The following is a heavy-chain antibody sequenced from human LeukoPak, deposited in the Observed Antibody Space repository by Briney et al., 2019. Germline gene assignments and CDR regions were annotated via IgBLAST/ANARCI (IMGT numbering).Heavy chain of an antibody. Sequence: PSETLSLTCTVSGGSIRSYYWSWIRQPPGKGLEWIGYIYYTGSTNYNPSLKSRVTISVDTSKNQFSLKLSSVTAADTAVYYCARHYGSGKPWFDYWGQGTLVTVSS. CDR1: GGSIRSYY. D-gene: IGHD3-10*01. CDR3: ARHYGSGKPWFDY. V-gene: IGHV4-59*01. CDR2: IYYTGST. J-gene: IGHJ4*02.